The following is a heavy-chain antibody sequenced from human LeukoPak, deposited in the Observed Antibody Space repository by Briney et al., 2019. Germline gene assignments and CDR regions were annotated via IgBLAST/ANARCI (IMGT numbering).Heavy chain of an antibody. Sequence: PSETLSLTCTVSGGSISSYYWSWIRQPAGKGLEWIGRIYTSGSTNYNPSLKSRVTMSVDTSKNQFSLKLSSVTAADTAVYYCARSRSDCSSTSCYTSYYYYYYMDVWGKGTTVTVSS. J-gene: IGHJ6*03. CDR3: ARSRSDCSSTSCYTSYYYYYYMDV. CDR2: IYTSGST. D-gene: IGHD2-2*02. V-gene: IGHV4-4*07. CDR1: GGSISSYY.